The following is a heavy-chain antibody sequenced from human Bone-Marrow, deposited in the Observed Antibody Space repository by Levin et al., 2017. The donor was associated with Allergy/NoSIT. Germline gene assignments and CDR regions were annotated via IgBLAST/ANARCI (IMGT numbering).Heavy chain of an antibody. CDR1: GFTFSSYG. CDR2: ISYDGSNK. J-gene: IGHJ4*02. CDR3: AKDHSGSYYSRYFDY. V-gene: IGHV3-30*18. Sequence: PSETLSLTCAASGFTFSSYGMHWVRQAPGKGLEWVAVISYDGSNKYYADSVKGRFTISRDNSKNTLYLQMNSLRAEDTAVYYCAKDHSGSYYSRYFDYWGQGTLVTVSS. D-gene: IGHD1-26*01.